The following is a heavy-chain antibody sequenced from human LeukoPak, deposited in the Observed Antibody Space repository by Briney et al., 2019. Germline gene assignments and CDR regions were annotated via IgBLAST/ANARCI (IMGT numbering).Heavy chain of an antibody. J-gene: IGHJ5*02. D-gene: IGHD2-15*01. CDR1: GFTFSNYA. CDR2: ISGSGGST. V-gene: IGHV3-23*01. CDR3: AKGLPTYTWFVP. Sequence: GGSLRLSCAASGFTFSNYAMTWVRQAPGKGLEWVSAISGSGGSTFYADSVKGRFTISRDNSRSTLYLQMNSLRAEDTAVYYCAKGLPTYTWFVPWGQGTLVTVSS.